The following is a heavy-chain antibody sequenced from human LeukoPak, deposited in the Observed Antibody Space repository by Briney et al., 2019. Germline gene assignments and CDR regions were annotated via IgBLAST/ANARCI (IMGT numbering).Heavy chain of an antibody. D-gene: IGHD2-21*02. CDR2: INPNSGGT. CDR3: ARVGDSGDAFDI. CDR1: GYTFSGYY. J-gene: IGHJ3*02. V-gene: IGHV1-2*02. Sequence: ASVKVSCKASGYTFSGYYMHWVRQAPGQGLEWMGWINPNSGGTNYAQKFQGRVTMTRDTSISTAYMELSRLRSDDTAVYYCARVGDSGDAFDIWGQGTMVTVSS.